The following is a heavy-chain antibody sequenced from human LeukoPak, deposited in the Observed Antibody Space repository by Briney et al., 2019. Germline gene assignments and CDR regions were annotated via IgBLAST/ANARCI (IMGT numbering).Heavy chain of an antibody. V-gene: IGHV3-30-3*01. Sequence: PGRSLRLSCAASGFTFSSYAMHWVRQAPGKGLEWVAVISYDGSNKYYADSVKGRFTISRDNSKNTLYLQMNSLRAEDTAVYYCARDKTPRIAAADYWGQGTLVTVSS. CDR3: ARDKTPRIAAADY. J-gene: IGHJ4*02. D-gene: IGHD6-13*01. CDR1: GFTFSSYA. CDR2: ISYDGSNK.